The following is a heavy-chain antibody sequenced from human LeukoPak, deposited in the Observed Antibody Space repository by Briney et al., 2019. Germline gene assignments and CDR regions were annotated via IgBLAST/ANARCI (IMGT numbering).Heavy chain of an antibody. CDR1: GFTFSDYY. V-gene: IGHV3-11*05. CDR2: ISGNSPFR. J-gene: IGHJ6*02. CDR3: ARDLNTGMDV. Sequence: PGGSLRLSCAASGFTFSDYYINWIRRAPGKGLEWLSYISGNSPFREYADSVKGRFTISRDNARNLLFLQMDSLRAEDTAVYYCARDLNTGMDVWGRGTTVTVSS.